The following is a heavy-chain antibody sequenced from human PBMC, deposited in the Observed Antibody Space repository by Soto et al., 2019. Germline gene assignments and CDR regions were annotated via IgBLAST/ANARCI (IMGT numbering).Heavy chain of an antibody. Sequence: SETLSLTCAVYGGSFSGYDLSWIRQPPGKGLEWIGEINHSGSTNYNPSLKSRVTISVDTSKNQFSLKLSSVTAADTAVYYCARAVAGYYGSGSYLGHWGQGTLVTVSS. CDR2: INHSGST. CDR1: GGSFSGYD. CDR3: ARAVAGYYGSGSYLGH. V-gene: IGHV4-34*01. J-gene: IGHJ4*02. D-gene: IGHD3-10*01.